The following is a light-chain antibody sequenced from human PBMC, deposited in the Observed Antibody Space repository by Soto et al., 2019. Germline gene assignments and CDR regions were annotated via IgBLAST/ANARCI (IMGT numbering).Light chain of an antibody. Sequence: QAALTQPPSASGSPGQSVTISCTGSSSDVGGYSYVSWYQQHPGKAPKLMIYEVSKLPSGVPDRFSGSKFGNTASLTVSGLQAEDEADYYCSSYGGSNNLVFGGGTKLTVL. V-gene: IGLV2-8*01. CDR1: SSDVGGYSY. J-gene: IGLJ2*01. CDR2: EVS. CDR3: SSYGGSNNLV.